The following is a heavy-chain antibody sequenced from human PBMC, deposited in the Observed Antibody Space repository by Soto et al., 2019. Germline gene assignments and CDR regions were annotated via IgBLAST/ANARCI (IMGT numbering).Heavy chain of an antibody. CDR1: GGGTFSRYA. Sequence: QLVQSGAEVKLPGSSVKVSCKASGGGTFSRYAITWVRQAPGRVLEWMGGIIPIFGTTSQAQMLQGRVSITANESTTTAYMEVSSLISDDAAAYFGASRPYSYDSRCHLPHDFDIWGRGTIVTVSS. D-gene: IGHD3-22*01. CDR3: ASRPYSYDSRCHLPHDFDI. J-gene: IGHJ3*02. V-gene: IGHV1-69*01. CDR2: IIPIFGTT.